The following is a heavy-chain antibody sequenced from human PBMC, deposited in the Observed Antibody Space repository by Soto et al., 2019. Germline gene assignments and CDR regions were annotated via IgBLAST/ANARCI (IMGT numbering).Heavy chain of an antibody. CDR3: VSQRTTVPTQAYFDY. Sequence: SETLSLTCTVSGGSVANSSYYWGWIRQSPGKGLEWIGSVYYRGRSYSKSSVKSRVTISVDTSKNRFSLSLNSVTASDTAVYFCVSQRTTVPTQAYFDYWGPGALVTVS. J-gene: IGHJ4*02. CDR2: VYYRGRS. V-gene: IGHV4-39*01. D-gene: IGHD4-17*01. CDR1: GGSVANSSYY.